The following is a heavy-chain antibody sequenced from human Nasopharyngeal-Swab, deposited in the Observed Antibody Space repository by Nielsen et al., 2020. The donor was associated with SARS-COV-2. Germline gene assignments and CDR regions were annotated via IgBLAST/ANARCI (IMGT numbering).Heavy chain of an antibody. CDR2: INPNSGGT. J-gene: IGHJ6*03. CDR3: ARVGIDYYYYYMDV. Sequence: ASVKVSCKASGYTFTGYYMHWVRQAPGQGLEWMGRINPNSGGTNYAQKFQGRVTMTRDTSISTAYMELSRLRSDDTAVYYCARVGIDYYYYYMDVWGKGTTVTVSS. V-gene: IGHV1-2*06. CDR1: GYTFTGYY.